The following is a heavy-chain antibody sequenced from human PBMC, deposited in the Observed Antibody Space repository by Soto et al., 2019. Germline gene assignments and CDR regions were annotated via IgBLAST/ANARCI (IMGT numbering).Heavy chain of an antibody. D-gene: IGHD2-15*01. Sequence: QITLKESGPTLVKPTQTLTLTCTFSGFSLSTSGVGVGWIRQPPGKALEWLALIYWDDDKRYSPSLKSRLTITKDTSKNRVVRTMTNMDPVDTATYYWAHSKNYCSGGSCYSIAHDYWCQGTLVTVSS. J-gene: IGHJ4*02. CDR2: IYWDDDK. V-gene: IGHV2-5*02. CDR1: GFSLSTSGVG. CDR3: AHSKNYCSGGSCYSIAHDY.